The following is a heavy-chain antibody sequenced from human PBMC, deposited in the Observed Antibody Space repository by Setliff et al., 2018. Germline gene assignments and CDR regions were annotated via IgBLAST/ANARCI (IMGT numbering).Heavy chain of an antibody. CDR2: SNHGGST. Sequence: SETLSLTCSVYGESFSNNYWSWIRQSPGRGLEWIGESNHGGSTSYHPSLKSRLTMSVDTSKNQFSLKLRSVTAADTAVYYCARQGFGTTYMPFDYWDHGTLVTVSS. J-gene: IGHJ4*01. CDR3: ARQGFGTTYMPFDY. V-gene: IGHV4-34*01. CDR1: GESFSNNY. D-gene: IGHD1-7*01.